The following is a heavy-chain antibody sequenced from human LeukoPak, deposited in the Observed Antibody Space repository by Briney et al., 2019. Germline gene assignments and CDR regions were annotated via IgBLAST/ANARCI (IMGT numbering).Heavy chain of an antibody. J-gene: IGHJ4*02. D-gene: IGHD3-9*01. Sequence: ASVKVSCKASGYTFTGYYMHWVRQAPGQGLEWMGRINPNSGGTNYAQKFQGRVTMTRDTSISTVYMELSSLRSEDTAVYYCAREGDILTGYYEYYFDYWGQGTLVTVSS. CDR2: INPNSGGT. CDR3: AREGDILTGYYEYYFDY. CDR1: GYTFTGYY. V-gene: IGHV1-2*06.